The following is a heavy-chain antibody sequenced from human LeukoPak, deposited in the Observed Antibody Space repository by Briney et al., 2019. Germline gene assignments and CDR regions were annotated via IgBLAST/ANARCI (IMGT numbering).Heavy chain of an antibody. CDR3: ARDQGDWELEDY. D-gene: IGHD1-26*01. V-gene: IGHV3-30*02. J-gene: IGHJ4*02. Sequence: GGSLRLSCGASGFTFSNYGMLWVRQAPGKGLEWVAFIRYDGNNKLYADSMKGRFTISRDNSKNTLYLHINSLRAEDTAVYYCARDQGDWELEDYWGQGTLVTVSS. CDR2: IRYDGNNK. CDR1: GFTFSNYG.